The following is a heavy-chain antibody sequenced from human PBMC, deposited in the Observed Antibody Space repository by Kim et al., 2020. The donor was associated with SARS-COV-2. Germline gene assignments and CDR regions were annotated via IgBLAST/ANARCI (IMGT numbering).Heavy chain of an antibody. V-gene: IGHV3-64D*06. CDR1: GFTFNNHV. D-gene: IGHD3-10*01. J-gene: IGHJ6*01. CDR3: VKDQYYYCSGSSYYGMD. CDR2: IDSNGYST. Sequence: GGSLRLSCSASGFTFNNHVMYWVRQAPGKGLEYVAGIDSNGYSTYYADSVKDRFIISRDNSKNMLYLQVSSLRTEDTAVFYCVKDQYYYCSGSSYYGMD.